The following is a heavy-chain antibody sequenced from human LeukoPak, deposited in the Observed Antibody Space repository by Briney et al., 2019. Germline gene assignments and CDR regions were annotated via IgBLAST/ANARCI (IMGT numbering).Heavy chain of an antibody. CDR1: GGSISSYY. V-gene: IGHV4-59*01. J-gene: IGHJ5*02. Sequence: PAETLSLTCTVSGGSISSYYWSWIRHPPGKGLEWIGYIYYSGSTNYNPSLKSRVTISVDTSKNQFSLKLSSVTAADTAVYYCAREYYDILTGYSNYNWFDPWGQGTLVTVSS. CDR2: IYYSGST. D-gene: IGHD3-9*01. CDR3: AREYYDILTGYSNYNWFDP.